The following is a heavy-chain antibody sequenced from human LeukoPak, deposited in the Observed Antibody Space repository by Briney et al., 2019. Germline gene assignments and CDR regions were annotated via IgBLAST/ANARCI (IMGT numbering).Heavy chain of an antibody. CDR3: AREGVDIVATIPPYYYYGMDV. CDR2: IKRDGSEK. Sequence: PGGSLRLSCAASGFTFSSYWMSWVRQAPGKGLEWVANIKRDGSEKYYVDSVKGRFTISRDNAKNSLYLQMNSLRAEDTAVYYCAREGVDIVATIPPYYYYGMDVWGQGTTVTVSS. J-gene: IGHJ6*02. V-gene: IGHV3-7*01. D-gene: IGHD5-12*01. CDR1: GFTFSSYW.